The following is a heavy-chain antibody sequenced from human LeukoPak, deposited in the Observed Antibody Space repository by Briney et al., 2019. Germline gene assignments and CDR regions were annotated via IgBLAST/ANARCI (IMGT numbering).Heavy chain of an antibody. CDR3: ARDVYGSCFDP. D-gene: IGHD3-10*01. CDR1: GGSISSDSYY. CDR2: IYTSGST. V-gene: IGHV4-61*02. Sequence: SETLSLTCTVSGGSISSDSYYWSWIRQPAGKGLEWIGRIYTSGSTNYNPSLKSRVTISVDTSKNQFSLKLSSVTAADTAVYYCARDVYGSCFDPWGQGTLVTVSS. J-gene: IGHJ5*02.